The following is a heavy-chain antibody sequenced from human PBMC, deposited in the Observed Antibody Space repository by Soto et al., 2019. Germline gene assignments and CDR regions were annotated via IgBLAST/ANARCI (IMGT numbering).Heavy chain of an antibody. V-gene: IGHV3-21*01. J-gene: IGHJ4*02. CDR1: GFTFSSYS. CDR2: ISSSSSYI. Sequence: EVQLVESGGGLVKPGGSLRLSCAASGFTFSSYSMNWVRQAPGKGLEWVSSISSSSSYIYYADSVKGRFTISRDNAKNSLYLQINSLRAEDTAVYYCARETVYSYGGFEYWGEGTLVTVSS. D-gene: IGHD5-18*01. CDR3: ARETVYSYGGFEY.